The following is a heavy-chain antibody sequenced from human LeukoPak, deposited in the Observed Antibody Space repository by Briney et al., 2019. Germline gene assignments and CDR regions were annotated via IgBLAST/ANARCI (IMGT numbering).Heavy chain of an antibody. Sequence: PGGSLRLSCVASGFTFSSYAMHWVRQAPGKGLEWVAFISYDGSNKYYADSVKGRLTISRDTSKNTLYLQMNSLRAEDTAVYYCAREQRYCSGGSCYSGYFDYWGQGTLVTVSS. V-gene: IGHV3-30*04. J-gene: IGHJ4*02. CDR1: GFTFSSYA. CDR3: AREQRYCSGGSCYSGYFDY. CDR2: ISYDGSNK. D-gene: IGHD2-15*01.